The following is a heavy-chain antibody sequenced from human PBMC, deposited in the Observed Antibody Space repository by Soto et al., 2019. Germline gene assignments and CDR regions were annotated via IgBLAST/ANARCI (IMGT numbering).Heavy chain of an antibody. Sequence: EVQLLESGGGLVQPGGSLRLSCAASGFTFSSYAMSWVRQAPGKGLEWVSAISGSGGSTYYADSVKGRFTISRDNSKNTLYLKMNSLRAEDTAVYYCASKTARFGLTTDYWGPGTLVTVSS. CDR1: GFTFSSYA. CDR3: ASKTARFGLTTDY. D-gene: IGHD3-10*01. CDR2: ISGSGGST. J-gene: IGHJ4*02. V-gene: IGHV3-23*01.